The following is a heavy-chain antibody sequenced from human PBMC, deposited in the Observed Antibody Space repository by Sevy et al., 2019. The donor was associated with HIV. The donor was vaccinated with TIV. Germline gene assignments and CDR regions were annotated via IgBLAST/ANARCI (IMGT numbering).Heavy chain of an antibody. V-gene: IGHV4-30-4*01. CDR2: IYYSGST. CDR3: ASLWDGYNLSDS. Sequence: SETLSLTCTVSGGSISSGDYYWSWIRQPPGKGLEWIGYIYYSGSTYYNPSLKSRVTISVDTSKNQFSLKLSSVTAAGTGVYYCASLWDGYNLSDSWGQGTLVTVSS. J-gene: IGHJ4*02. CDR1: GGSISSGDYY. D-gene: IGHD5-12*01.